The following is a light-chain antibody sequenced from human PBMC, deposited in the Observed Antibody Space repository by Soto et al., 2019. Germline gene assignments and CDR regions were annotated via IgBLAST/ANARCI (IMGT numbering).Light chain of an antibody. J-gene: IGKJ1*01. CDR1: QSVSSN. CDR2: GAS. Sequence: EIVMTQSPATLSVSPGERATLSCRASQSVSSNLAWYQQKPGQAGRLLIYGASTRATGIPARFSGSGSGTEFTLTISRLQSEDFAVYYCQQYNNWPPWTFGQGTKV. V-gene: IGKV3-15*01. CDR3: QQYNNWPPWT.